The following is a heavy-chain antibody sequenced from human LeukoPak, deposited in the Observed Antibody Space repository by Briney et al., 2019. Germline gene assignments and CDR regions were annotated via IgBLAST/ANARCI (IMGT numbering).Heavy chain of an antibody. CDR2: IYYSGST. CDR3: ARATGYCSSTSCNNWFDP. Sequence: SETLSLTCTVSGGSISSSSYYWGWIRQPPGKGLEWIGSIYYSGSTYYNPSLRSRVTISVDTSKNQLSLKLSSVTAADTAVYYCARATGYCSSTSCNNWFDPWGQGTLVTVSS. V-gene: IGHV4-39*01. D-gene: IGHD2-2*01. J-gene: IGHJ5*02. CDR1: GGSISSSSYY.